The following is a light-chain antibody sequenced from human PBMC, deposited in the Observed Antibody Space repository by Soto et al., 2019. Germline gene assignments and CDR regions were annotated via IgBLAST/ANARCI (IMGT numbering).Light chain of an antibody. Sequence: EIVLTQSPATLSLSPGESATLSCRASQSVTNYLAWYRQKPGQAPSLLIFGASNRATGIPARFSGSGSGTDLTLTIRSLQPEDCAVYYCQQRSNWPPEITFGQGTRLEIK. CDR1: QSVTNY. CDR2: GAS. V-gene: IGKV3-11*01. J-gene: IGKJ5*01. CDR3: QQRSNWPPEIT.